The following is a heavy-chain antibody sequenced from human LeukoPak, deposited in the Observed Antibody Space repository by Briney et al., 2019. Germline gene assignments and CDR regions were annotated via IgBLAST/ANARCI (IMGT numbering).Heavy chain of an antibody. D-gene: IGHD6-19*01. Sequence: GGSLRLSCTTSDLTFTNAWMSWIRQAPGKGLEWVSSIDYSGGSTHYADSVMGRFTISRDNSKNTLYLQLNSLSADDTAVYYCARNSGWYGVSWGQGTLVTVSS. J-gene: IGHJ4*02. CDR3: ARNSGWYGVS. CDR2: IDYSGGST. CDR1: DLTFTNAW. V-gene: IGHV3-23*01.